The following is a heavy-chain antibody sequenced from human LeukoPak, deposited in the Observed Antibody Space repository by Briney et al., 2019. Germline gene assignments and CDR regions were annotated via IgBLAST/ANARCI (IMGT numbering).Heavy chain of an antibody. J-gene: IGHJ5*02. D-gene: IGHD3-10*01. V-gene: IGHV4-59*01. CDR1: GGSISSSY. Sequence: SETLSLTCTVSGGSISSSYWSWIRQPPAKGLEWIWYIYYSGSTNYNPSLKSRVTISVDTSKNQFSLKLSSVTAADTAVYYCARGVLWFGELLYENWFDPWGQGTLVTVSS. CDR3: ARGVLWFGELLYENWFDP. CDR2: IYYSGST.